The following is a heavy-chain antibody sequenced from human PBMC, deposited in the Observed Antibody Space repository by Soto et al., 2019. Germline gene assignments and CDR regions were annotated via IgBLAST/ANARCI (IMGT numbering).Heavy chain of an antibody. CDR2: ISSSSSTI. CDR3: AVELRPGGVSDY. CDR1: GFTFSSYS. D-gene: IGHD3-16*01. V-gene: IGHV3-48*02. Sequence: EGQLVESGGGLVQPGGSLRLSCAASGFTFSSYSMNWVRQAPGKGLEWVSYISSSSSTIYYADSVKGRFTISRDNAKKSLYLHMNSLRDEDTAVYYCAVELRPGGVSDYWGQGTLVTVSS. J-gene: IGHJ4*02.